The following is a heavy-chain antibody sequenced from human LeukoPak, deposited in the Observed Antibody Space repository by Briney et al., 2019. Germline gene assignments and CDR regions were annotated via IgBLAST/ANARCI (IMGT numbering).Heavy chain of an antibody. CDR2: ISSSSSYI. CDR3: ASKFYSNYLVDV. V-gene: IGHV3-21*01. Sequence: PGGSLRLSCAASGFTFSSYSMNWVRQAPGKGLEGVSSISSSSSYIYYADSVKGRFTISRDNAKNSLYLQMNSLRAEDTAVYYCASKFYSNYLVDVWGKGTTVTVSS. D-gene: IGHD4-11*01. J-gene: IGHJ6*04. CDR1: GFTFSSYS.